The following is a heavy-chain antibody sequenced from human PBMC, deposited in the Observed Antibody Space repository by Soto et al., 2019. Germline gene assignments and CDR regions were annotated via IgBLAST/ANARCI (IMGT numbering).Heavy chain of an antibody. V-gene: IGHV4-59*01. CDR2: IYYSGST. Sequence: QVQLQESGPGLVKPSETLSLTCTVSGGSISSYYWSWIRQPPGKGLEWIGYIYYSGSTNYNPSLKSRVTISVDTSKNQFSLKLSSVTAADTAVYYCARLNYDSSGYYSLFDYWGQGTLVTVSS. D-gene: IGHD3-22*01. J-gene: IGHJ4*02. CDR3: ARLNYDSSGYYSLFDY. CDR1: GGSISSYY.